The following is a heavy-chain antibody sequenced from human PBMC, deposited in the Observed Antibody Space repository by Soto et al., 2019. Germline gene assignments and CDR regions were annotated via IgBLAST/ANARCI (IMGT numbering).Heavy chain of an antibody. Sequence: SETLSLTCTVSGGSISTYYWSWIRQPPGKGLEWIGYIYYNGNTNYNPSLKSRVTISVDTSKNQFSLRLRSVSAADTAVYYCARVRRCSGGSCYDYWGQGTLVTVSS. CDR2: IYYNGNT. J-gene: IGHJ4*02. D-gene: IGHD2-15*01. CDR3: ARVRRCSGGSCYDY. V-gene: IGHV4-59*01. CDR1: GGSISTYY.